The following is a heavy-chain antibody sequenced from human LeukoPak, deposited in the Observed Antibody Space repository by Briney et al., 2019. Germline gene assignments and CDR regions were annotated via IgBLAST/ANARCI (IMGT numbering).Heavy chain of an antibody. Sequence: TSETLSLTCTVSGGSISSGSYYWSWIRQHPGKGLEWIGYIYYSGSTSYNPSLKSRITISVDTSKNQFSLKLSSVTAADTAVYYCARREDYGDYGGDNWFDPWGQGALVTVSS. V-gene: IGHV4-31*03. CDR1: GGSISSGSYY. CDR2: IYYSGST. D-gene: IGHD4-17*01. CDR3: ARREDYGDYGGDNWFDP. J-gene: IGHJ5*02.